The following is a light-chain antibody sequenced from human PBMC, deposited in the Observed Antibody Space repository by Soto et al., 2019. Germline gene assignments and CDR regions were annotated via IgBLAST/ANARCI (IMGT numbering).Light chain of an antibody. CDR1: QSVSSSY. CDR2: GAS. CDR3: QQYCSSPTT. Sequence: EIVLTQSPGTLSLSPGERATLSCRASQSVSSSYLAWYQQKPGQAPRLLIYGASSRATGIPDRFSGSGSGTDFSRTISRLEPDDFAVYYCQQYCSSPTTFGQRTKLEIK. J-gene: IGKJ2*01. V-gene: IGKV3-20*01.